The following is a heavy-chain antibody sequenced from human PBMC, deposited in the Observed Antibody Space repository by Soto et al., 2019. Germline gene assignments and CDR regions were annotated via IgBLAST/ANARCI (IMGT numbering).Heavy chain of an antibody. CDR1: GGSFSGYY. CDR2: INHSGST. D-gene: IGHD3-10*01. J-gene: IGHJ3*02. V-gene: IGHV4-34*01. Sequence: TSETLSVTCAVYGGSFSGYYWSWIRQPPGKGLERIGEINHSGSTNYNPSLRSRVTISVDTSKNQFSLKLSSVTAADTAVYYCTMPRGVMVDFDIWGQGTMVP. CDR3: TMPRGVMVDFDI.